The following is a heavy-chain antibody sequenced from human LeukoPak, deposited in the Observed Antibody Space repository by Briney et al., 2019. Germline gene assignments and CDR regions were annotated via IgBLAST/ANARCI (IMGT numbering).Heavy chain of an antibody. Sequence: PGGSLRLSCAASGFTFSSYWMHWVRQAPGKGLVWVSRINSDGSSTSYADSVKGRFTISRDNAKNTLYLQMNSLRVEDTAVYYCARLELPSFYGMDVWGQGTTVTVSS. J-gene: IGHJ6*02. V-gene: IGHV3-74*01. CDR2: INSDGSST. D-gene: IGHD1-26*01. CDR1: GFTFSSYW. CDR3: ARLELPSFYGMDV.